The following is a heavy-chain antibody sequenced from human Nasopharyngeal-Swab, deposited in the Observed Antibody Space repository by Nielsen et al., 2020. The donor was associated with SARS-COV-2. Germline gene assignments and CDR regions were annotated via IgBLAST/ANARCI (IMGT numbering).Heavy chain of an antibody. J-gene: IGHJ6*02. V-gene: IGHV1-2*02. CDR1: GYTFTGYY. CDR2: INPNSGGT. Sequence: ASIKVSCKASGYTFTGYYMHWLRQAPGQGLEWMGWINPNSGGTNYAQKFQGRVTMTRDTSISTAYMEMSRLTSDDTAVYYCARDHIVWSGYSPDYYYGMDVWGQGTTVTVSS. CDR3: ARDHIVWSGYSPDYYYGMDV. D-gene: IGHD3-3*01.